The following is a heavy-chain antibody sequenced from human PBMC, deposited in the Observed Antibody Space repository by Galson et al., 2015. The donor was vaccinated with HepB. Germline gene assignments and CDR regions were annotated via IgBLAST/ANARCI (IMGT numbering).Heavy chain of an antibody. V-gene: IGHV3-64*01. CDR3: ARERDSSGCTDH. CDR2: IRNTGGST. D-gene: IGHD6-19*01. CDR1: GFTFSSFA. Sequence: SLRLSCAASGFTFSSFAMHWVRQAPGRGLEYVSTIRNTGGSTYYANSVKGRFTISRDNSKNTLYLQMGSLRAEDMAVYFCARERDSSGCTDHWGQGALVTVSS. J-gene: IGHJ4*02.